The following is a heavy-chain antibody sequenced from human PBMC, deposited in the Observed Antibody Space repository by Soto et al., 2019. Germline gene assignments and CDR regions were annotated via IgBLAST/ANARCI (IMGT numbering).Heavy chain of an antibody. J-gene: IGHJ3*02. CDR3: VNAFSNSYWAFDI. Sequence: EVQLVESGGGLVQPGGSLRLSCAASGFKFDDYAMHWVRHSPGKGLEWVSGIDWNSINIGYGDSGNGRFTISRDNAKKSLYLQMNSLRAEDTAVYYCVNAFSNSYWAFDIWGQGTMVTVSS. CDR1: GFKFDDYA. D-gene: IGHD3-10*01. CDR2: IDWNSINI. V-gene: IGHV3-9*01.